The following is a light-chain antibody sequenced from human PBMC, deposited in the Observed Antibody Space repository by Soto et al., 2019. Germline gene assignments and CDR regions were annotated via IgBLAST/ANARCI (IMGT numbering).Light chain of an antibody. CDR1: NNDVGGYES. CDR2: DVS. J-gene: IGLJ1*01. Sequence: QSALTQPASVSGSPGQSITLSCTGTNNDVGGYESVSWYQQHAGRAPRLIIYDVSNRPSGVSGRFSGSKFGNTASLTISGLQAEDEADYYCSSYASSSLYVFGTGTKVTVL. V-gene: IGLV2-14*01. CDR3: SSYASSSLYV.